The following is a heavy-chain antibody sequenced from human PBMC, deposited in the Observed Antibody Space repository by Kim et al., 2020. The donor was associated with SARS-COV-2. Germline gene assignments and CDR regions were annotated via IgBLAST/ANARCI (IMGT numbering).Heavy chain of an antibody. CDR3: ARRSYSSSPNTDFDY. V-gene: IGHV4-34*01. CDR2: INHSGST. J-gene: IGHJ4*02. CDR1: GGSFSGYY. D-gene: IGHD6-13*01. Sequence: SETLSLTCAVYGGSFSGYYWSWIRQPPGKGLEWIGEINHSGSTNYNPSLKSRVTISVDTSKNQFSLKLSSVTAADTAVYYCARRSYSSSPNTDFDYWGQGTLVTVSS.